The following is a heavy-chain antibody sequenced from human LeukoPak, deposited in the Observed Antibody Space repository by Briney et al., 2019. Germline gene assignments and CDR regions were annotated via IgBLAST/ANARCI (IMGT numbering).Heavy chain of an antibody. CDR2: ISTNGDST. D-gene: IGHD2-2*01. CDR1: GFTFNTYA. Sequence: PGRSLRLSCAASGFTFNTYAMHWVRQAPGKGLEYVSAISTNGDSTYYADSVKGRFTISRDNSKNTLFLQMGSLRADDMAVYYCARWGSTSCYDYWGQGTLVTVSS. J-gene: IGHJ4*02. V-gene: IGHV3-64*02. CDR3: ARWGSTSCYDY.